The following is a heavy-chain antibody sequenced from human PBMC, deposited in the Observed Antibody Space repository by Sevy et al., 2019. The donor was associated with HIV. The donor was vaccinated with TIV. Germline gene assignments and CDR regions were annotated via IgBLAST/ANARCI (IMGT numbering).Heavy chain of an antibody. CDR2: IIPIFGTP. CDR1: GDTFSTYG. Sequence: ASVKVSCKASGDTFSTYGLSWVRQAPGQGLEWMGGIIPIFGTPNYAQKFQGRVTITADESASTAYMELSSLRSEDTALYYCAREGGVATTGDHDAFDIWGNGTLVTVS. J-gene: IGHJ3*02. D-gene: IGHD7-27*01. CDR3: AREGGVATTGDHDAFDI. V-gene: IGHV1-69*13.